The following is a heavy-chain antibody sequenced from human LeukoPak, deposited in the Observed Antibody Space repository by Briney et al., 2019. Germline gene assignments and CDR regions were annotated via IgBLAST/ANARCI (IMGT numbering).Heavy chain of an antibody. CDR1: GFTFSSYW. Sequence: AGGSLRLSCAASGFTFSSYWMSWVRQAPGKGLEWVANIKQDGSEKYYVDSVKGRFTISRDNAKNSLYLQMNSLRAEDTAVYYCAREGQGTHIDFWSGEPNAFDIWGQGTMVTVSS. D-gene: IGHD3-3*01. V-gene: IGHV3-7*01. CDR2: IKQDGSEK. J-gene: IGHJ3*02. CDR3: AREGQGTHIDFWSGEPNAFDI.